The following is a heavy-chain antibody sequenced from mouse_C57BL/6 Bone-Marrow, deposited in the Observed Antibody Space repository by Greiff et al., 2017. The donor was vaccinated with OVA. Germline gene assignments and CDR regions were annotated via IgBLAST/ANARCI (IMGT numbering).Heavy chain of an antibody. Sequence: EVQLQQSGPELVKPGASVKISCKASGYTFTDYYMNWVKQSHGKSLEWIGDINPNNGGTSYNQKFKGKATLTVDKSSSTAYMELRSLTSEDSAVYYCAVGLLLDAMDYWGQGTSVTVSS. J-gene: IGHJ4*01. CDR2: INPNNGGT. V-gene: IGHV1-26*01. CDR1: GYTFTDYY. CDR3: AVGLLLDAMDY.